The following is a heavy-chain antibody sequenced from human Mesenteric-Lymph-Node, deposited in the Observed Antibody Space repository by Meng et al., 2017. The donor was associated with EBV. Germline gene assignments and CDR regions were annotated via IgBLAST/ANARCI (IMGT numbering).Heavy chain of an antibody. V-gene: IGHV3-11*04. Sequence: QVQVVESGGGLVKPGGSLRLSCAASGFTFSDYHMSWTRQAPGKGPEWVSYISVGATTIYYADSVKGRFTISRDNSKNSVYLQMNSLRPEDTALYYCVKQALVGAFKYWGQGTLVTVSS. J-gene: IGHJ4*02. CDR2: ISVGATTI. CDR1: GFTFSDYH. CDR3: VKQALVGAFKY. D-gene: IGHD1-26*01.